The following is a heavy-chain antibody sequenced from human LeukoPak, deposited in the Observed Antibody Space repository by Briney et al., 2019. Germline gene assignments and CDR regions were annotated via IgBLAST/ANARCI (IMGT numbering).Heavy chain of an antibody. D-gene: IGHD3-10*01. Sequence: PSETLSLTCTVSGGSISSSSYYWGWIRQPPGKGLEWIGSIYYSGSTYYNPSLKSRVTVSVDTSKNQFSLKLSSVTAADTAVYYCARRRVGSPIDYWGQGTLVTVSS. V-gene: IGHV4-39*01. CDR2: IYYSGST. CDR1: GGSISSSSYY. J-gene: IGHJ4*02. CDR3: ARRRVGSPIDY.